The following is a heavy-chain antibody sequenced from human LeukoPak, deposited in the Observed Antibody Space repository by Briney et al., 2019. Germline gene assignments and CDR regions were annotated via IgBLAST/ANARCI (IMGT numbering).Heavy chain of an antibody. V-gene: IGHV1-18*01. CDR1: GYTFTSYG. CDR3: ARHAYCGGDCYLYYFDY. J-gene: IGHJ4*02. CDR2: ISAYNGNT. D-gene: IGHD2-21*02. Sequence: ASVKVSCKASGYTFTSYGISCVRQAPGQGLEWMGWISAYNGNTNYAQKLQGRVTMTTDTSTSTAYMELRSLRSDDTAVYYCARHAYCGGDCYLYYFDYWGQGTLVTVSS.